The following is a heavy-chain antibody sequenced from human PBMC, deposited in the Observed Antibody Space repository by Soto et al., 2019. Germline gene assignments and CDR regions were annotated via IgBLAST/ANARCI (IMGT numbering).Heavy chain of an antibody. V-gene: IGHV4-34*01. CDR3: ARGGIAAAGRNGSENNWLDP. CDR1: GGSFSGYY. Sequence: SETLSLTCAVYGGSFSGYYWSWIHQPPGKGLEWIGEINHSGSTNYNPSLKSRVTISVDTSKNQFSLKLSSVTAADTAVYYCARGGIAAAGRNGSENNWLDPRGQRTLVTVSS. D-gene: IGHD6-13*01. CDR2: INHSGST. J-gene: IGHJ5*02.